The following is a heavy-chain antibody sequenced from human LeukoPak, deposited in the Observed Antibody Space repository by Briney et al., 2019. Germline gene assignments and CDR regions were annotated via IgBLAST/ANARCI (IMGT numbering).Heavy chain of an antibody. J-gene: IGHJ5*02. CDR3: ARGRELGKRLIWFDP. CDR1: GYTFTSYD. Sequence: ASVKVSCKASGYTFTSYDINWVRQATGQGLEWMGWMNPNSGNTGYAQKFQGRVTMTRNTSISTAYMELSSLRSEDTAVHYCARGRELGKRLIWFDPWGQGTLVTVSS. D-gene: IGHD7-27*01. CDR2: MNPNSGNT. V-gene: IGHV1-8*01.